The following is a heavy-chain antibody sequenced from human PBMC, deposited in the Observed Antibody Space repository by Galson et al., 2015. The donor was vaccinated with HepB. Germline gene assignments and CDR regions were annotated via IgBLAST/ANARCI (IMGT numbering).Heavy chain of an antibody. V-gene: IGHV1-8*01. D-gene: IGHD6-19*01. CDR2: MNPNSGNT. CDR1: GSTFTSYD. Sequence: SVKVSCKASGSTFTSYDINWVRQATGQGLEWMGWMNPNSGNTGYAQKFQGRVTMTRNTSISTAYMELSSLRSEDTAVYYCARGYSSGWYPVDYWGQGTLFTVSS. J-gene: IGHJ4*02. CDR3: ARGYSSGWYPVDY.